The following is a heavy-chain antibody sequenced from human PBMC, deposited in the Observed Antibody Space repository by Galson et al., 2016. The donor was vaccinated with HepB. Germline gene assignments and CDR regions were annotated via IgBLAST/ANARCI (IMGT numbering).Heavy chain of an antibody. CDR2: ISRSGDST. D-gene: IGHD1-26*01. J-gene: IGHJ6*04. CDR3: VQGSTAPAV. CDR1: GFTFSNYG. Sequence: SLRLSCAASGFTFSNYGMTWVRQAPGKGLEVVSSISRSGDSTDYADSVKGPFTISRDNSKNTLSLQMNSLTADDTAIYYCVQGSTAPAVWGKGTTVTVSS. V-gene: IGHV3-23*01.